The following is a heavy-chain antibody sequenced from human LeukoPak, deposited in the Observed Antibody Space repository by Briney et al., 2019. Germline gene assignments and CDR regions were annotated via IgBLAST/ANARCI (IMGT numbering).Heavy chain of an antibody. CDR2: ISYDGSKK. CDR1: GFTFSTYA. D-gene: IGHD6-19*01. Sequence: GGSLRLSCAASGFTFSTYAMHWVRQAPGKGLEWVAVISYDGSKKYYADSVKGRFTISRDNSKNTLHLQMISLRPEDTAVYYCATKGNSSGSFQHWGQGTLVTV. J-gene: IGHJ1*01. V-gene: IGHV3-30-3*01. CDR3: ATKGNSSGSFQH.